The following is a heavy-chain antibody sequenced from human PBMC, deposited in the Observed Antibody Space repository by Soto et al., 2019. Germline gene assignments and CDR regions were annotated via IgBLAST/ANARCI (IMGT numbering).Heavy chain of an antibody. Sequence: QVQLQQWGAGLLKPSETLSLTCAVYGGSFSGYYWSWIRQPPGKGLEWIGEINHSGSTNYNPSLKSRVTISVDPSKNQFSRKLGSVTAADPAVYYCATGGGRADDYVWGSYRYIPFDYWGQGTLVTVSS. CDR3: ATGGGRADDYVWGSYRYIPFDY. J-gene: IGHJ4*02. D-gene: IGHD3-16*02. CDR1: GGSFSGYY. CDR2: INHSGST. V-gene: IGHV4-34*01.